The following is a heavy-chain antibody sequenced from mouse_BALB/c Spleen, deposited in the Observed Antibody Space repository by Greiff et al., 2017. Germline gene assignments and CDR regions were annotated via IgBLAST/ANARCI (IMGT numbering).Heavy chain of an antibody. V-gene: IGHV5-12-1*01. CDR1: GFAFSSYD. Sequence: EVQVVESGGGLVKPGGSLKLSCAASGFAFSSYDMSWVRQTPEKRLEWVAYISSGGGSTYYPDTVKGRFTISRDNAKNTLYLQMSSLKSEDTAMYYCARGLPYYAMDYWGQGTSVTVSS. D-gene: IGHD6-1*01. J-gene: IGHJ4*01. CDR3: ARGLPYYAMDY. CDR2: ISSGGGST.